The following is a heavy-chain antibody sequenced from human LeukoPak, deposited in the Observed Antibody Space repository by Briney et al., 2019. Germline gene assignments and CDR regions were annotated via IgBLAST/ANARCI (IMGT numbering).Heavy chain of an antibody. CDR3: ARWARYCSSGSCYSWFDP. D-gene: IGHD2-15*01. CDR2: MKLDGSEE. V-gene: IGHV3-7*01. J-gene: IGHJ5*02. Sequence: GGSLRLSCAASGFTFRSYWMSWVRQAPGKGLEWVANMKLDGSEEYYVDSVKGRLTISSDNAKNSLYLQMNSLRVDDTAVYYCARWARYCSSGSCYSWFDPWGQGTLATVSS. CDR1: GFTFRSYW.